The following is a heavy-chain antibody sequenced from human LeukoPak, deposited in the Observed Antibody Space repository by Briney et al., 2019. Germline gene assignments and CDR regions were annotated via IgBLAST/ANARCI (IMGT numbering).Heavy chain of an antibody. CDR2: MNPNSGNT. D-gene: IGHD6-19*01. V-gene: IGHV1-8*01. CDR3: ARGQSIAVAGAPGY. CDR1: GYTFTNYD. J-gene: IGHJ4*02. Sequence: ASVTVSFKASGYTFTNYDINWVRQAAGQGLEWMGWMNPNSGNTGYAQKFQGRVTMTRNTAISTAYMELSSLRSEDTAVYYCARGQSIAVAGAPGYWGQGTLVTVSS.